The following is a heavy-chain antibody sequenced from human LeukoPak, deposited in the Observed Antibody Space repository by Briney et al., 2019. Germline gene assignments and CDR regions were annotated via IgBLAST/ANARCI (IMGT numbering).Heavy chain of an antibody. J-gene: IGHJ6*02. D-gene: IGHD2-2*01. CDR1: GASINKYS. V-gene: IGHV4-59*08. Sequence: ETLSLTCTVSGASINKYSWNWVRKPPGKGLEWIGYFFYSGSTRYNPSLKSRVTISGDMSNNQFSLRLTSLTAADTAVYYCARNAGTKDYYYGMDVWGQGTTVIVSS. CDR3: ARNAGTKDYYYGMDV. CDR2: FFYSGST.